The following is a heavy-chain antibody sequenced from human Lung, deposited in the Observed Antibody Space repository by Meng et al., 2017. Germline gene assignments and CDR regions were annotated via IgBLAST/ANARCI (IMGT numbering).Heavy chain of an antibody. J-gene: IGHJ4*02. CDR3: ARGPTTMAHDFDY. CDR1: GGSFSDYY. Sequence: VQLQQWGAGLWKPAGTLSLTCVVSGGSFSDYYWSWIRQPPGKGLEWIGEINHSGSTNYNPSLESRATISVDTSQNNLSLKLSSVTAADSAVYYCARGPTTMAHDFDYWGQGTLVTASS. CDR2: INHSGST. V-gene: IGHV4-34*01. D-gene: IGHD4-11*01.